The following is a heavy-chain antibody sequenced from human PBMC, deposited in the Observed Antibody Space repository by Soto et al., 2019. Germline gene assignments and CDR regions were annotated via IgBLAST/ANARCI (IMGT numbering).Heavy chain of an antibody. CDR2: IYYSGST. Sequence: SETLSLTCTVSGGSISSGGYYWSWIRQHPGKGLEWIGYIYYSGSTYYNPSLTSRVTISVDTSKNQFSLKLSSVTAADTAVYYCARLRIATNNYKWFDPWGQGTLVTVSS. CDR3: ARLRIATNNYKWFDP. V-gene: IGHV4-31*03. CDR1: GGSISSGGYY. D-gene: IGHD2-21*01. J-gene: IGHJ5*02.